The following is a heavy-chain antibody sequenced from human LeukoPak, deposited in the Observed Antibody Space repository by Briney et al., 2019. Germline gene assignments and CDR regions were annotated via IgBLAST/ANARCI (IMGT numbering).Heavy chain of an antibody. D-gene: IGHD2-2*01. Sequence: SETLSLTCTVSGGSISSYYWSWIRQPPGKGLEWIGYIYYTGSTNYNPSLKSRVTISVDTSKNQFSLKLSSVTAADTAVYYCARFCSSTSCYAYDAFDIWGQGTLVTVSS. V-gene: IGHV4-59*01. CDR2: IYYTGST. CDR3: ARFCSSTSCYAYDAFDI. CDR1: GGSISSYY. J-gene: IGHJ1*01.